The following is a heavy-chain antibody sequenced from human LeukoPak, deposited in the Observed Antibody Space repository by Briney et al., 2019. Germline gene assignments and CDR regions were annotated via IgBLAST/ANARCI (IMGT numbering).Heavy chain of an antibody. J-gene: IGHJ5*02. V-gene: IGHV1-18*04. CDR2: ISAYNGNT. Sequence: ASVKVSCKASGYTFTSYGISWVRQAPGQGLEWMGWISAYNGNTNYAQKLQGRVTMTTDTSTSTAYMELRSLRSDDTAVYYCAKDHGPIVVVPAGVDPWGQGTLVTVSS. D-gene: IGHD2-2*01. CDR3: AKDHGPIVVVPAGVDP. CDR1: GYTFTSYG.